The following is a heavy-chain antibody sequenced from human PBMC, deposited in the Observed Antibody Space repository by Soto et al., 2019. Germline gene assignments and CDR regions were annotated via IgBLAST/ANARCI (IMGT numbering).Heavy chain of an antibody. CDR2: ISWNSGSI. CDR1: GFTFDDYA. Sequence: EVQLVESGGGLVQPGRSLRLSCAASGFTFDDYAMHWVRQAPGKGLEWVSGISWNSGSIGYADSVKGRFTISRDNAKNSLYLQMNSLRAEDTALYYCAKGLDYYGSGSYNYWGQGTLVTVSS. V-gene: IGHV3-9*01. CDR3: AKGLDYYGSGSYNY. J-gene: IGHJ4*02. D-gene: IGHD3-10*01.